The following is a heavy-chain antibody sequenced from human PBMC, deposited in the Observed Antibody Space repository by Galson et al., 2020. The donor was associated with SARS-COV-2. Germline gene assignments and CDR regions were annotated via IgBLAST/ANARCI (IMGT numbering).Heavy chain of an antibody. D-gene: IGHD2-2*01. CDR3: ARVYCSSTSCYLAGSYYYYGMDV. J-gene: IGHJ6*02. CDR1: GFTFSSYG. Sequence: GESLKISCAASGFTFSSYGMHWVRQAPGKGLEWVAVISYDGSNKYYADSVKGRFTISRDNSKTTLYLQMNSLRAEDTAVYYCARVYCSSTSCYLAGSYYYYGMDVWGQGTTVTVSS. V-gene: IGHV3-30*03. CDR2: ISYDGSNK.